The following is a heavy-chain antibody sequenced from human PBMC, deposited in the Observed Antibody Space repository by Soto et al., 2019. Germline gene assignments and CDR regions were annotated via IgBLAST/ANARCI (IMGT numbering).Heavy chain of an antibody. CDR2: IYYSGTT. J-gene: IGHJ3*02. CDR3: ARDFGPLYCSGGSCYGDAFDI. CDR1: GGSISSGGYY. D-gene: IGHD2-15*01. Sequence: QVQLQESGPGLVKPSQTLSLTCTVSGGSISSGGYYWTWIRQHPGQGLEWIGYIYYSGTTYYSPSLKSRVTMSLDTSKNQFSLKLSSVTAADTAVYYCARDFGPLYCSGGSCYGDAFDIWGQGTMVTVSS. V-gene: IGHV4-31*03.